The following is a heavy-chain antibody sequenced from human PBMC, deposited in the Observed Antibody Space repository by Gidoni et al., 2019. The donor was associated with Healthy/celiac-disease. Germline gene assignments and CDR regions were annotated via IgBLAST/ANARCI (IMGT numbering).Heavy chain of an antibody. D-gene: IGHD2-21*01. CDR2: INHRGSP. CDR1: GGSFSGYC. Sequence: QVQLPQWCAGLLKPSATLSLTCAVYGGSFSGYCWRWIRQPPGKGLAGIGEINHRGSPNYSPSLNSRVTIALAASKNQLSLMRGSVTAAVVFVYYWSIGWGLMSWYFDLWGRGTLVTVSS. CDR3: SIGWGLMSWYFDL. V-gene: IGHV4-34*01. J-gene: IGHJ2*01.